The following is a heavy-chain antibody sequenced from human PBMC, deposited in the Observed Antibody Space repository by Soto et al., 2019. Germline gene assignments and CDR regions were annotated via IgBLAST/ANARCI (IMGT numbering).Heavy chain of an antibody. CDR3: AAPSLYSSSWYVFSY. CDR1: GFTFTSSA. D-gene: IGHD6-13*01. V-gene: IGHV1-58*02. CDR2: IVVGSGNT. Sequence: SVKVSCKASGFTFTSSAMQWVRQARGQRLEWIGWIVVGSGNTNYAQKFQERVTITRDMSTSTAYMELSSLRSEDTAVYYCAAPSLYSSSWYVFSYWGQGTLVTVAS. J-gene: IGHJ4*02.